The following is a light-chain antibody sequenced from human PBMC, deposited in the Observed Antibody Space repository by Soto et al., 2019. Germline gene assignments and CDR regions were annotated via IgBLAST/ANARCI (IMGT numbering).Light chain of an antibody. J-gene: IGKJ4*01. CDR1: QSVSRRY. Sequence: IVLTQSPDTLSLSPGQRATLSCRASQSVSRRYLAWYQQKPGQAPMLLIYDVSERASDIPDRFSGSGSRTDFTLTINRLVPEDVAVYYCQYQGSFGGGTKVEIK. CDR3: QYQGS. V-gene: IGKV3-20*01. CDR2: DVS.